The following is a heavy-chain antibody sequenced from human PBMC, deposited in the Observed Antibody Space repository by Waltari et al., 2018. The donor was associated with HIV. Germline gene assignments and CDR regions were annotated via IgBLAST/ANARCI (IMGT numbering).Heavy chain of an antibody. Sequence: QVQLQHSGPVLVQPSPALPLTSPVSGATVSNNTAPWNWLRPSPSSGLEWLGRTYDRSKWYNDYAVSVKSRITINPDTSKNQFSLQLNSVTPEDTAVYYCATDCSSTSCYPHPYAFDIWGQGTMVTVSS. CDR3: ATDCSSTSCYPHPYAFDI. CDR2: TYDRSKWYN. CDR1: GATVSNNTAP. V-gene: IGHV6-1*01. D-gene: IGHD2-2*01. J-gene: IGHJ3*02.